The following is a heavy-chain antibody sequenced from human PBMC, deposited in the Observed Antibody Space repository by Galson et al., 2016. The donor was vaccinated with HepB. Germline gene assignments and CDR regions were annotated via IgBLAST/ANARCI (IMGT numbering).Heavy chain of an antibody. D-gene: IGHD3-22*01. CDR1: GYSFTTYP. Sequence: SVKVSCKASGYSFTTYPMHWVRQAPGQRLEWMGWINAGNGDTKYSQNLQGRVTITRDTSANTAYMELSRLRSEDTAVFYCAKAHTLYYDSSQYRGGWYFDLWGRGTLVTVSP. CDR3: AKAHTLYYDSSQYRGGWYFDL. CDR2: INAGNGDT. J-gene: IGHJ2*01. V-gene: IGHV1-3*01.